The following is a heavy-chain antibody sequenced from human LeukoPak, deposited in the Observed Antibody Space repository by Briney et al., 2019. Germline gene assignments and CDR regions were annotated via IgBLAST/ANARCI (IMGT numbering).Heavy chain of an antibody. CDR2: IHYTGTT. CDR3: ARQLSGSYQWAFDY. Sequence: SVTLSLTCTASGGSISSSIHFWGWIRQPPGKGPEWIGTIHYTGTTFYNPSLKSRATISVDTSKNQFSLRLSSVTAADTAVYYGARQLSGSYQWAFDYWGRGALVSVSS. CDR1: GGSISSSIHF. J-gene: IGHJ4*02. D-gene: IGHD1-26*01. V-gene: IGHV4-39*01.